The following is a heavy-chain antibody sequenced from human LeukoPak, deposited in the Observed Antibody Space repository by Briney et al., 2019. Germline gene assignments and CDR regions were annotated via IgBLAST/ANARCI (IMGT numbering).Heavy chain of an antibody. CDR3: ARVVPYYDFWSGYYTNHPTYAAAFDY. V-gene: IGHV4-39*07. CDR2: IYYSGST. Sequence: SETLSLTCTVSGGSISSSSYYWGWIRQPPGKGLEWIGSIYYSGSTYYHPSLKSRVTISVDTSKNQFSLKLSSVTAADTAVYYCARVVPYYDFWSGYYTNHPTYAAAFDYWGQGTLVTVSS. J-gene: IGHJ4*02. D-gene: IGHD3-3*01. CDR1: GGSISSSSYY.